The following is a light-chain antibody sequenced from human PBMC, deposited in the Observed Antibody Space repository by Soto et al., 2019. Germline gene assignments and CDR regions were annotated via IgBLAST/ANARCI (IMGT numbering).Light chain of an antibody. CDR1: QSVSSSL. Sequence: EIVLTQSPGTLSLSPGEGATLSCRASQSVSSSLLAWFQQKPGQAPRLLIHDVSSRATGFPDRFSGSGSGIDFTLSISRLEPEDFAVYYCHQYGSSPLTFGQGTKLETK. J-gene: IGKJ2*01. CDR3: HQYGSSPLT. V-gene: IGKV3-20*01. CDR2: DVS.